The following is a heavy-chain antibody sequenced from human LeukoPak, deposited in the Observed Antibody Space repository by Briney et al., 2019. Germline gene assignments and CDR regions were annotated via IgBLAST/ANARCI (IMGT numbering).Heavy chain of an antibody. J-gene: IGHJ4*02. CDR3: SRDKGKVAAQGVFDY. V-gene: IGHV3-33*01. CDR2: IWYDGSNK. CDR1: GFTFSSYG. D-gene: IGHD5-12*01. Sequence: PGRSLRLSCAASGFTFSSYGMHWVRQAPGKGLEWVAVIWYDGSNKYYADSVKGRFTISRDNSKNTLYLQMNSLRAEDTAVYYCSRDKGKVAAQGVFDYWGEGTLVTVSS.